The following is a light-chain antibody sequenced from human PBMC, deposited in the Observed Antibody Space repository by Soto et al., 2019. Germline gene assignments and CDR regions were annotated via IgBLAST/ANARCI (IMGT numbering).Light chain of an antibody. V-gene: IGLV2-11*01. CDR1: SSDVGAYDY. CDR3: CSCAGSKTLAI. CDR2: DVA. Sequence: QSALTQPRSVSGSPGQSVTISCTGTSSDVGAYDYVSWYQQHPGRAPKLIIYDVAKRPSGVPDRFSGSRSGNTPSLTISGLQGEDEADYYCCSCAGSKTLAIFGGGTQLTV. J-gene: IGLJ2*01.